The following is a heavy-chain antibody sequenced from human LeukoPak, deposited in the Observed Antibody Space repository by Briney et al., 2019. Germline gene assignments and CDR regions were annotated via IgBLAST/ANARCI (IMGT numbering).Heavy chain of an antibody. V-gene: IGHV3-23*01. CDR2: ITTSDGNT. CDR3: AKDGGLWVSAHWGDS. D-gene: IGHD7-27*01. J-gene: IGHJ4*02. Sequence: GGSLRLSCAASGFTFSSYTMSWVRQAPGKGLEWVSTITTSDGNTYYADSVKGRFTVSRDNSKNTLFLQMNSLKAEDTAVYYCAKDGGLWVSAHWGDSWGRGTLVTVSS. CDR1: GFTFSSYT.